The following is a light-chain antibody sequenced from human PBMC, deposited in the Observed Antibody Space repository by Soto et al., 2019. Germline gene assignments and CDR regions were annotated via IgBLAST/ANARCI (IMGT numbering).Light chain of an antibody. J-gene: IGKJ1*01. Sequence: EIVLTQSPATLSVSPGGRATLSCRASRSISYTLAWYQQKPGQAPRLLIHGASTRATGFPARFSGSGSGTDFTLTISSLQSEDFAVYYCQQYNNWPWTFGQGTKVDIK. CDR3: QQYNNWPWT. CDR1: RSISYT. CDR2: GAS. V-gene: IGKV3-15*01.